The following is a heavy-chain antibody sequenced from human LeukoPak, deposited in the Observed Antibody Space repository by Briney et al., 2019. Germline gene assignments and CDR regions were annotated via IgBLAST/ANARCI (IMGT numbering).Heavy chain of an antibody. V-gene: IGHV4-39*01. CDR2: IYYSGST. J-gene: IGHJ3*02. D-gene: IGHD5-24*01. CDR3: ARRRVEMATIGPNDAFDI. CDR1: GGSISGSSYY. Sequence: SETLSLTCTVSGGSISGSSYYWGWIRQPPGKGLEWIGSIYYSGSTYYNPSLKGRVTISVDTSKNQFSLKLDSVTATDTAVYYCARRRVEMATIGPNDAFDIWGQGTMVTVSS.